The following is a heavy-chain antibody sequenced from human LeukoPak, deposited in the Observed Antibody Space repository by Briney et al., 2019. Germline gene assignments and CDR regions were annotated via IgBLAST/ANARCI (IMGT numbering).Heavy chain of an antibody. Sequence: GGSLRLSCAASGFTFSSYSMNWVRQAPGKGLEWVSYISSSSSTIYYADSVKGRFTISRDNAKNSLYLQMNSLRAEDTAVYYCAKGATPVYSSRPEYWGQGTLVTVSS. J-gene: IGHJ4*02. CDR1: GFTFSSYS. CDR2: ISSSSSTI. D-gene: IGHD6-13*01. V-gene: IGHV3-48*01. CDR3: AKGATPVYSSRPEY.